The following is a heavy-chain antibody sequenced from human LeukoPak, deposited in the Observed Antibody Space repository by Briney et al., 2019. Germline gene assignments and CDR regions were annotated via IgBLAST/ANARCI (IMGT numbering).Heavy chain of an antibody. CDR2: IFYNGKT. CDR3: ARIFDV. Sequence: SETLSLTCTLSGASFRSGGQYWGGIRQTPGKGLEWIGDIFYNGKTNYNPSLKSRVTISLDTSRSQFSLRLSSVTASDTGVYYCARIFDVWGRGTLVTVSS. CDR1: GASFRSGGQY. J-gene: IGHJ4*02. V-gene: IGHV4-61*08.